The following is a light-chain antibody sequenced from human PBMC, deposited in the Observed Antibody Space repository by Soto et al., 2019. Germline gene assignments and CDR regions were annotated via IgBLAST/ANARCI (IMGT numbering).Light chain of an antibody. V-gene: IGKV3-15*01. J-gene: IGKJ1*01. CDR2: GAS. CDR3: QHYNNWPRT. Sequence: EIVMTQSPATLSVSPGERATLSCRASESISSNLAWYQQKPGQAPRLLIYGASTRATGTPATFSGSGSGTEFTLTISSLQSEDFAVYSCQHYNNWPRTFGQGTKVEIK. CDR1: ESISSN.